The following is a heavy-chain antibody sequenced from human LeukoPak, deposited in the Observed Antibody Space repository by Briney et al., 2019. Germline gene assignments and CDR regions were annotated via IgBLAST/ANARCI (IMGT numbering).Heavy chain of an antibody. D-gene: IGHD3-9*01. CDR1: GFTFSSYW. V-gene: IGHV3-7*03. Sequence: GGSLRLSCAASGFTFSSYWMSWVRQAPGKGLEWVANIKQDGSEEYYVDSVKGRFTISRDNAKNSLYLQMNSLRAEDTAVYYCARTQYYDILTGYSPFFDYWGQGTLVTVSS. CDR2: IKQDGSEE. J-gene: IGHJ4*02. CDR3: ARTQYYDILTGYSPFFDY.